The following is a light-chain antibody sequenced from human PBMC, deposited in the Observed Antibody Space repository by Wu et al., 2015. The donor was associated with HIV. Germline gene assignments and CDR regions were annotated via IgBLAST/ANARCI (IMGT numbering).Light chain of an antibody. CDR3: QQYNSYSWLT. Sequence: DVQMTQSPSTLSASVGDRVTITCRASQSISSWLAWYQQKPGKAPNLLIYKASTLQSGVPSRSSGSGSGTEFTLTISGLQPDDSATYYCQQYNSYSWLTFGGGTKVDIK. CDR1: QSISSW. V-gene: IGKV1-5*03. CDR2: KAS. J-gene: IGKJ4*01.